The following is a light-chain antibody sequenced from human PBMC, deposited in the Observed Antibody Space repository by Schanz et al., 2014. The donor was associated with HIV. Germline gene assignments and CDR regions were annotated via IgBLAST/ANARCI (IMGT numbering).Light chain of an antibody. Sequence: QSVLTQPPSVSAAPRQKVTISCSGSSSNIGNNYVSWYQQLPGTAPKLLIYDNNKRPSGIPDRFSGSKSGTSASLAITGLQADDEADYYCQTYDSSLRASVFGGGTKVTVL. J-gene: IGLJ2*01. CDR2: DNN. V-gene: IGLV1-51*01. CDR1: SSNIGNNY. CDR3: QTYDSSLRASV.